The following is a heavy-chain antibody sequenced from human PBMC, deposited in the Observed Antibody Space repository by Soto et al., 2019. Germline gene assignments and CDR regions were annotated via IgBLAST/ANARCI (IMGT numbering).Heavy chain of an antibody. CDR2: IYHSGST. CDR3: ARDQRGNWNYFYYYSGMDV. CDR1: GGSISSSNW. V-gene: IGHV4-4*02. J-gene: IGHJ6*02. D-gene: IGHD1-7*01. Sequence: QVQLQESGPGLVKPSGTLSLTCAVSGGSISSSNWWSWVRQPPGKGLEWIGEIYHSGSTNYNPSLKSRVTISVDKSNNQFSLKLSSVIAADTAVYYCARDQRGNWNYFYYYSGMDVWGQGTTVTVSS.